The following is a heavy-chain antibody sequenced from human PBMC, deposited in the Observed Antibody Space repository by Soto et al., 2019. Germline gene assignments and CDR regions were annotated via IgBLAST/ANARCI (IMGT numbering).Heavy chain of an antibody. Sequence: SETLSLTCGVSGYSITSGFYWGWVRQSPGKGLEWIGSISYSAKTFYNPSLASRLSIAVDTSMNQFSLRLTSVTAADTALYYCTRGAGAPWVRFDSXGQGTMVTVS. V-gene: IGHV4-38-2*01. D-gene: IGHD3-22*01. J-gene: IGHJ4*02. CDR1: GYSITSGFY. CDR3: TRGAGAPWVRFDS. CDR2: ISYSAKT.